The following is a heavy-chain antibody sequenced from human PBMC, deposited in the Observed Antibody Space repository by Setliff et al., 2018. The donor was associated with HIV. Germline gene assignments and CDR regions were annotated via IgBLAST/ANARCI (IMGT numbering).Heavy chain of an antibody. V-gene: IGHV4-39*07. D-gene: IGHD3-10*01. J-gene: IGHJ5*02. Sequence: SETLSLTCTVSGGSVGSSSYYWAWIRQPPGKGLEWIGSIYYTGNTKYNPSLESRVTFSIDTSENQFSLKLSSVTAADTAVYYCARGYYGSGSYSGWFDPWGQGTLVTVSS. CDR2: IYYTGNT. CDR3: ARGYYGSGSYSGWFDP. CDR1: GGSVGSSSYY.